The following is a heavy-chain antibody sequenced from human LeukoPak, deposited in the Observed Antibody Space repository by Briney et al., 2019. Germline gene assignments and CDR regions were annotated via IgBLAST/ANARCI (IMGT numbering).Heavy chain of an antibody. CDR3: ARSSGRIYKY. V-gene: IGHV4-34*01. CDR1: GGSFSGYY. D-gene: IGHD1-14*01. Sequence: PSETLSLTCAVYGGSFSGYYWSWIRQPPGKGLEWIGENNHSGSTNYNPSLKSRVTISVDTSKNQFSLKLSSVTAADTAVYYCARSSGRIYKYWGQGTLVTVSS. J-gene: IGHJ4*02. CDR2: NNHSGST.